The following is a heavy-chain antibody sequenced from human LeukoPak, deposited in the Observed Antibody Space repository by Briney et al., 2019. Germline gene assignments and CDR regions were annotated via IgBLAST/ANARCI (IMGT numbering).Heavy chain of an antibody. Sequence: PSETLSLTCTVSGGSISSITYSWGWIRQPPGKGLEWIGNSYYSGSPYYNPSLQSRVTISVDMSNNQLSLHLSSVTAADTAVYYCARRHSGSYYVEHWLDPWGQGTLVTVSS. J-gene: IGHJ5*02. CDR1: GGSISSITYS. V-gene: IGHV4-39*01. D-gene: IGHD1-26*01. CDR2: SYYSGSP. CDR3: ARRHSGSYYVEHWLDP.